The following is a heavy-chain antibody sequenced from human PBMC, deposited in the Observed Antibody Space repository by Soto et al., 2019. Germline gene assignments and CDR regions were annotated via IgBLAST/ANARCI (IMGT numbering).Heavy chain of an antibody. CDR2: IYYSGST. J-gene: IGHJ4*02. CDR1: GVSISSSSYY. CDR3: ARRYDDFWSGYHSVPDFDY. V-gene: IGHV4-39*01. D-gene: IGHD3-3*01. Sequence: ASVTLSLTCTVSGVSISSSSYYLGWIRQPPGKGLEWIGSIYYSGSTYYNPSLKSRVTISVDTSKNQFSLKLSSVTAADTAVYYCARRYDDFWSGYHSVPDFDYWGQGTLVTVSS.